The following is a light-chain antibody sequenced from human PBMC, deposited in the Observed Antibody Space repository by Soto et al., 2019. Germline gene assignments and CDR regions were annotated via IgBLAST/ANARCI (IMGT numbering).Light chain of an antibody. J-gene: IGKJ1*01. V-gene: IGKV3-20*01. CDR3: RQYDNSPRT. CDR1: QCVSSSY. Sequence: EIVLTQSPGTLSLSPGERATLSCRASQCVSSSYLAWYQQKPGQAPRLLIYGASSRATGIPDRFSGSGSGTDFTLTISRLEPEDFAVYYCRQYDNSPRTFGQGTKV. CDR2: GAS.